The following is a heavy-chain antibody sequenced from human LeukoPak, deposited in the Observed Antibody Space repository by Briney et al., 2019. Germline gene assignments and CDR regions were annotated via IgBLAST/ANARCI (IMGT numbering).Heavy chain of an antibody. J-gene: IGHJ4*02. D-gene: IGHD3-10*01. CDR2: IKQDGSEK. V-gene: IGHV3-7*01. Sequence: SGGSLRLSCAASGFTFSDYEINWVRQAPGKGLEWVANIKQDGSEKYYVDSVKGRFTISRDNAKNSLYLQMNSLRAEDTAVYYCARSRIGDYWGQGTLVTVSS. CDR3: ARSRIGDY. CDR1: GFTFSDYE.